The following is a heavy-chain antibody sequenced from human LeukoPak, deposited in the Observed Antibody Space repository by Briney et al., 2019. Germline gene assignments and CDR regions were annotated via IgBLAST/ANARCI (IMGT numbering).Heavy chain of an antibody. Sequence: GGSLRLSCAASGFTFSSYAMSWVRQAPGKGLEWVSAISGSGGSTYYADSVKGRFTISRDNSKNTLYLQMNSLRAEDTAVYYCAKDEQHKYYYDSSGYYWYDYWGQGTLVTVSS. J-gene: IGHJ4*02. CDR1: GFTFSSYA. D-gene: IGHD3-22*01. CDR2: ISGSGGST. CDR3: AKDEQHKYYYDSSGYYWYDY. V-gene: IGHV3-23*01.